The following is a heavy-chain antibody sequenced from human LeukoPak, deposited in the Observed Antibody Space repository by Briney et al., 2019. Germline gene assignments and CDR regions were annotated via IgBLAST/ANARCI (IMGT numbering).Heavy chain of an antibody. CDR3: AREMADSTGWNSFDI. CDR1: DYTFTSYA. V-gene: IGHV1-3*01. CDR2: ICGGNGNT. J-gene: IGHJ3*02. Sequence: GASVKVSCKAYDYTFTSYAVHWGRQAPGQRLEWMGWICGGNGNTKYSQKFQGRVTITRDTSASTAYMELSSLRSEDTAVYYCAREMADSTGWNSFDIWGQGTMVTVSS. D-gene: IGHD6-19*01.